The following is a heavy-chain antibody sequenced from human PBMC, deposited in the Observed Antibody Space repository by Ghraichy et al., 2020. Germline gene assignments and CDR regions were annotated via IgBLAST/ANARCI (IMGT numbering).Heavy chain of an antibody. CDR3: ARGRSTDCPDWLCRRNRQSLCFEPVLWFDP. J-gene: IGHJ5*02. V-gene: IGHV4-34*01. D-gene: IGHD6-6*01. CDR1: GGSFSDFH. Sequence: SETLSLTCTVYGGSFSDFHWSWIRQTPGDGLRWIGEIDHSGDSYYNPSLDGRLTISVDTSKSQFSLTVYSVTAADTAVYYCARGRSTDCPDWLCRRNRQSLCFEPVLWFDPLGQGTPVTVTS. CDR2: IDHSGDS.